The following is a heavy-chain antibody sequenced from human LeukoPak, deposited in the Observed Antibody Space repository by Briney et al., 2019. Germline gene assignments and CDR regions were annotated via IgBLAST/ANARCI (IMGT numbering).Heavy chain of an antibody. D-gene: IGHD6-13*01. CDR3: ARDRKIAAAGHNNWFDP. J-gene: IGHJ5*02. V-gene: IGHV4-39*07. CDR1: GGSISSSSYY. Sequence: PSETLSLTCTVSGGSISSSSYYWGWIRQPPGKGLEWLGSIYYSGSTYYNPSLKSRVTISVDTSKNQFSLKLSSVTAADTAVYYCARDRKIAAAGHNNWFDPWGQGTLVTVSS. CDR2: IYYSGST.